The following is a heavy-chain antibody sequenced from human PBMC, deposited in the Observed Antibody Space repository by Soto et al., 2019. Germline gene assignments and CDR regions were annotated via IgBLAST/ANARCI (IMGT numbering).Heavy chain of an antibody. Sequence: ASVTVSCTASGYTSTSSEINWVRQATGQGREWMGWMNPTSGNTGYAQMFQGRVTMTRNTSISTAYMELSSLRSEDTAVYYFARGIRSGYSSVWPYWGQGTLVTVSS. CDR1: GYTSTSSE. J-gene: IGHJ4*02. CDR2: MNPTSGNT. D-gene: IGHD6-19*01. V-gene: IGHV1-8*01. CDR3: ARGIRSGYSSVWPY.